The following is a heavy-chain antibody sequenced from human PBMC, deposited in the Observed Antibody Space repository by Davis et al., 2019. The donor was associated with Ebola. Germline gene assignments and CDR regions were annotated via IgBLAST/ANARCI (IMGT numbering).Heavy chain of an antibody. J-gene: IGHJ4*02. V-gene: IGHV3-73*01. CDR1: GFTFSGSA. CDR2: IRSKANSYAT. D-gene: IGHD3-10*01. Sequence: GESLKISCAASGFTFSGSAMHWVRQASGKGLEWVGRIRSKANSYATAYAASVKGRFTISRDDSKNTAYLQMNSLKTEDTAVYYCTTSGDRHGDDYWGQGTLVTVSS. CDR3: TTSGDRHGDDY.